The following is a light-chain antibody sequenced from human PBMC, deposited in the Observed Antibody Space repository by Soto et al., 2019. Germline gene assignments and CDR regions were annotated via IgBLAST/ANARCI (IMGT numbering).Light chain of an antibody. CDR1: RGISSY. V-gene: IGKV1-9*01. Sequence: DIQLTQSPSFLSASIGDRVTITCRASRGISSYLAWYQQKPGKAPKLLIYDASTLQSGVPSRFSGSGSGTEFTLTISSLQPEDFASYYCQQVDTSPWTFGQGTKVDIK. CDR3: QQVDTSPWT. CDR2: DAS. J-gene: IGKJ1*01.